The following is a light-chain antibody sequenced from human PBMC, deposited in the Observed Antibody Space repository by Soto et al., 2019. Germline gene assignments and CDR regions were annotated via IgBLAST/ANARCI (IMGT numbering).Light chain of an antibody. Sequence: EVVLTQSPGTLSLSPGERATLSCRASQSISQSLAWYQQRPGQSPRLLIYDASRRATGIPDRFTGSGFGTDFTLTISRLAPEDLAVYYCQQYQNWPLTFGGGTKVEIK. CDR1: QSISQS. CDR3: QQYQNWPLT. J-gene: IGKJ4*01. V-gene: IGKV3-20*01. CDR2: DAS.